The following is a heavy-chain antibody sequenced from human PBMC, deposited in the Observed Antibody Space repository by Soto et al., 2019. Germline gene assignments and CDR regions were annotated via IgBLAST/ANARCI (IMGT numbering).Heavy chain of an antibody. CDR3: ARHVLLAGRPDWFDP. CDR1: DYSINNFY. CDR2: IHYSGST. V-gene: IGHV4-59*08. J-gene: IGHJ5*02. D-gene: IGHD6-6*01. Sequence: SETLSLTCTVSDYSINNFYWSWIRQSPGKGLEWIACIHYSGSTTYNPSLKSRVTISMDASKSQFSLTLNSVTAADTAVYYCARHVLLAGRPDWFDPWGQGTLVTVSS.